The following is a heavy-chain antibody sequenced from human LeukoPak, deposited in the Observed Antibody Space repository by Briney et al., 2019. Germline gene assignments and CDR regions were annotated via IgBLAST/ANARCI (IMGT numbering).Heavy chain of an antibody. CDR1: GGSISSSSYY. D-gene: IGHD3-10*01. Sequence: SETLSLTCTVSGGSISSSSYYWGWIRQPPGKGLEWIGSICYSGSTYYNPSLKSRVTISVDTSKNQFSLKLSSVTAADTAVYYCARLEYMVRGVIYWGQGTLVTVSS. CDR2: ICYSGST. J-gene: IGHJ4*02. CDR3: ARLEYMVRGVIY. V-gene: IGHV4-39*01.